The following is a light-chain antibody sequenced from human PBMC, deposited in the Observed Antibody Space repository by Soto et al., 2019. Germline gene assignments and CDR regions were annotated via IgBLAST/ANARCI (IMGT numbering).Light chain of an antibody. CDR2: DAS. J-gene: IGKJ1*01. V-gene: IGKV3-15*01. CDR1: QSISSN. CDR3: QEYNNWLKWT. Sequence: EIVMTQSPATLSVSPGERATLSCRASQSISSNFAWYQQKPGQGHRLLIYDASTRATGIPARFSGSGSGTDFTLTISSLQSGDCAVYYCQEYNNWLKWTFGQGTKVEIK.